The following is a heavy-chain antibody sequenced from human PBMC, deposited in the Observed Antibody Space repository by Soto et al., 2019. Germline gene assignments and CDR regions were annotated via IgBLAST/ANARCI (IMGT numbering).Heavy chain of an antibody. V-gene: IGHV1-3*01. CDR1: GYTFTSYA. Sequence: GASVKVSCKASGYTFTSYAMHWVRQAPGQRLEWMGWINAGNGNTKYSRKFQGRVTITRDTSASTAYMELSSLRSEDTAVYYCARDGCSSTSCYTYYYYGMDVWGQGTTVTVSS. D-gene: IGHD2-2*02. CDR3: ARDGCSSTSCYTYYYYGMDV. J-gene: IGHJ6*02. CDR2: INAGNGNT.